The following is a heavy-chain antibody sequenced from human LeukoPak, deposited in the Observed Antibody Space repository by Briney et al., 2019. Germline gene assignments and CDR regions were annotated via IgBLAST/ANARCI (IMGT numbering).Heavy chain of an antibody. CDR2: IKQDGSEK. CDR1: GLTFSSYW. J-gene: IGHJ4*02. Sequence: PGGSLRLSCAASGLTFSSYWMNWVRQAPGKGLEWVASIKQDGSEKYYVDSVKGRFTISRDNAKNSLYLQMNSLRAEDTAVYYCARGRYSGSFLFDYWGQGTLVTVSS. D-gene: IGHD5-12*01. CDR3: ARGRYSGSFLFDY. V-gene: IGHV3-7*01.